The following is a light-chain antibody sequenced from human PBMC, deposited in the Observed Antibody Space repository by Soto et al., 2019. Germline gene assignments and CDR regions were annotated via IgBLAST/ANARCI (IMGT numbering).Light chain of an antibody. CDR2: KAS. J-gene: IGKJ1*01. CDR1: QSVSVW. CDR3: QQYDSYWT. V-gene: IGKV1-5*03. Sequence: DIQMTQSPSTLSASVGDTVTITCRASQSVSVWLAWYQQKPGKAPKLLLYKASRLESGVPSRFSCRGSGTEFTLTISSLQSEDFATYYCQQYDSYWTFGQGTKVDIK.